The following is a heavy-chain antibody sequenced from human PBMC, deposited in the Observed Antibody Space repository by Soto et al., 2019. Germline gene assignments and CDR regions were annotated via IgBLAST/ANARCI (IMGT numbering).Heavy chain of an antibody. CDR2: IIPIFSTP. CDR3: ARPIQYYFDTSAQSAWFDP. CDR1: GGTFGSYA. D-gene: IGHD3-22*01. Sequence: SVKVSCKTSGGTFGSYAISWVRQAPGQGLEWMGGIIPIFSTPNYAQKFQGRVTITADESTSTAYMELSSLRSEDTAVYYFARPIQYYFDTSAQSAWFDPWGRG. J-gene: IGHJ5*02. V-gene: IGHV1-69*13.